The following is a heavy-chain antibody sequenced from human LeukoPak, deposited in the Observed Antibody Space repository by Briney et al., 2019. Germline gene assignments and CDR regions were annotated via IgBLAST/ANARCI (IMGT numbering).Heavy chain of an antibody. D-gene: IGHD6-13*01. CDR1: GFTFSSYS. V-gene: IGHV3-23*01. CDR2: ISGSGGST. Sequence: GGSLRLSCAASGFTFSSYSMNWVRQAPGKGLEWVSAISGSGGSTYYADSVQGRFTISRDNSKNTLYLQMNSLRAEDTAVYYCAKSSDSRGLGSFDYWGQGTLVTVSS. CDR3: AKSSDSRGLGSFDY. J-gene: IGHJ4*02.